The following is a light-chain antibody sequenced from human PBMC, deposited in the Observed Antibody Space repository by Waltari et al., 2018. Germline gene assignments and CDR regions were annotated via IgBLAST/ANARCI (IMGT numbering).Light chain of an antibody. CDR1: SSNIGSNT. CDR2: SNN. J-gene: IGLJ3*02. CDR3: DAYPPSLNGRV. Sequence: QSVLTQPPSASGTPGQRVTISCSGSSSNIGSNTVNWYQQLPGTAPQTLIYSNNQRPSGVPDRYTGSKSGTSASTANTGLQSEDEADYYCDAYPPSLNGRVFGGGT. V-gene: IGLV1-44*01.